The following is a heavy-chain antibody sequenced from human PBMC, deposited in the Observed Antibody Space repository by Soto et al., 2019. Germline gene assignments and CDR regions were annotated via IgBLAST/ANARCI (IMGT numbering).Heavy chain of an antibody. D-gene: IGHD3-9*01. Sequence: ASVKVSCKASGYTFTGYYMRWVRQAPGQGLEWMGWINPNSGGTNYAQKFQGWVTMTRDTSISTAYMELSRLRSDGTAVYYCARGSKYYDILTGYYGMDVWGQGTTVTVSS. V-gene: IGHV1-2*04. J-gene: IGHJ6*02. CDR2: INPNSGGT. CDR3: ARGSKYYDILTGYYGMDV. CDR1: GYTFTGYY.